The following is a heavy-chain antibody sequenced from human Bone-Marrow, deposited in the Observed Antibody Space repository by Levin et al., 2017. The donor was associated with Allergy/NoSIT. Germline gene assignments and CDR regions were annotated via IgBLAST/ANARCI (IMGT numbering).Heavy chain of an antibody. D-gene: IGHD4-23*01. CDR3: AKDVTTVVTGRREYYYYDYGMDV. Sequence: GASVKVSCAASGFTFSSYAMSWVRQAPGKGLEWVSAISGSGGSTYYADSVKGRFTISRDNSKNTLYLQMNSLRAEDTAVYYCAKDVTTVVTGRREYYYYDYGMDVWGQGTTVTVSS. V-gene: IGHV3-23*01. J-gene: IGHJ6*02. CDR2: ISGSGGST. CDR1: GFTFSSYA.